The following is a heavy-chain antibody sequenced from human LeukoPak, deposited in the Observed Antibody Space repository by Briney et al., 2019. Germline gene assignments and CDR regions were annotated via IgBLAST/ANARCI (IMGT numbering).Heavy chain of an antibody. V-gene: IGHV3-48*02. Sequence: PGGSLRLSCAASGFTFGSYSMNWVRQAPGKGLEWVSYISSSSSTIYYADSVKGRFTISRDNAKNSLYLQMNSLRDEDTAVYYCARASRSGSYYFDYWGQGTVVTVSS. J-gene: IGHJ4*02. CDR3: ARASRSGSYYFDY. D-gene: IGHD3-10*01. CDR2: ISSSSSTI. CDR1: GFTFGSYS.